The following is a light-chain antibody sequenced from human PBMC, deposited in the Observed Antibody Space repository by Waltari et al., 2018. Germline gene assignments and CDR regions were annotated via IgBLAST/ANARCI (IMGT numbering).Light chain of an antibody. J-gene: IGKJ4*01. CDR1: QGVGDSD. CDR2: AAS. V-gene: IGKV3-20*01. Sequence: NVLTQSPDTLSLSPGETATPSCRASQGVGDSDLAWYQQKPGQSPRLLIYAASNRASGISDRFSGSGSGRDFTLTISSLEPEDFAVYYCHQYGSAPLFGGGTKVEIK. CDR3: HQYGSAPL.